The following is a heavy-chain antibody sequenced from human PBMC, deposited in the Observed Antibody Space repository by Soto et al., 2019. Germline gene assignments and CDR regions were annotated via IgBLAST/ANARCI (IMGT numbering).Heavy chain of an antibody. J-gene: IGHJ4*02. V-gene: IGHV3-21*05. CDR2: ISSIVCYI. CDR3: ARSRSHWLASDS. Sequence: GSLRLSCEASGFSFDYFSMTGARQAPVKGLEWVSFISSIVCYIYYADSVKGRFTVSRDNAKKSLNLQMNSLRAEDTAVYYCARSRSHWLASDSWGQGTLVTVCS. D-gene: IGHD6-19*01. CDR1: GFSFDYFS.